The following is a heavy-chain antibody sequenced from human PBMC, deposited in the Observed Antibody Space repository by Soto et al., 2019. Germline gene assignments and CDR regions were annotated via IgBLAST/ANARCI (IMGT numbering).Heavy chain of an antibody. D-gene: IGHD6-19*01. CDR1: GGSISSGDYY. Sequence: PSETLSLTCTVSGGSISSGDYYWSWIRQPPGKGLEWIGYIYYSGSTYYNPSLKSRVTISVDTSKNQFSLKLSSVTAADTAVYYCARTRSGWYFADYWGQGTLVTVSS. J-gene: IGHJ4*02. V-gene: IGHV4-30-4*02. CDR2: IYYSGST. CDR3: ARTRSGWYFADY.